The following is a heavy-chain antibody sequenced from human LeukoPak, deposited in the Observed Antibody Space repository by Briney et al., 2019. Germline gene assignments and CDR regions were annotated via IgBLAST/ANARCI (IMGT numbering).Heavy chain of an antibody. CDR1: GGSFSGYY. D-gene: IGHD2-2*01. J-gene: IGHJ5*02. Sequence: SETLSLTCAVYGGSFSGYYWSWIRQPPGKGLEWIGEINHSGSTNYNPSLKSRVTISVDTSKNQFSLKLSSVTAADTAVYYCARGRNVVVPAAMRGWFDPWGQGTLVTVSS. V-gene: IGHV4-34*01. CDR3: ARGRNVVVPAAMRGWFDP. CDR2: INHSGST.